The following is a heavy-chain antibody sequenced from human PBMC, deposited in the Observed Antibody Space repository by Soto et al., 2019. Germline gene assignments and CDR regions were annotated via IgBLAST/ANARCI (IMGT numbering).Heavy chain of an antibody. Sequence: GGSLRLSCAASGFTFSSYAMHWVRQAPGKGLEWVAVISYDGSNKYYADSVKGRFTISRDNSKNTLYLQMNSLRAEDTAVYYCARESSSLRFLEWLLHKRVDKYYYYGMDVWRQGSTVTVSS. D-gene: IGHD3-3*01. CDR3: ARESSSLRFLEWLLHKRVDKYYYYGMDV. CDR1: GFTFSSYA. J-gene: IGHJ6*02. V-gene: IGHV3-30-3*01. CDR2: ISYDGSNK.